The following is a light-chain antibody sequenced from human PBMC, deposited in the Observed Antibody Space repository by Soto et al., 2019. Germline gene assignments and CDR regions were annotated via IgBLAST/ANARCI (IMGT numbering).Light chain of an antibody. CDR3: QKFTTWPPRT. CDR2: GAS. J-gene: IGKJ4*02. Sequence: MKHQPSTQAVYGKERAPRSCRAIQNINNNLAWYHQKLGQAPRVLIYGASTRATGIPARFSGSGSGTELNLTIRSLRSAGFAVFCCQKFTTWPPRTLGVGTKVDIK. CDR1: QNINNN. V-gene: IGKV3-15*01.